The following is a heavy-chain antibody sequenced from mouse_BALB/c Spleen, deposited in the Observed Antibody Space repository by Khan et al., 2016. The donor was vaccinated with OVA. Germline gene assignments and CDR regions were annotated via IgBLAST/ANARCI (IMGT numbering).Heavy chain of an antibody. Sequence: QVQLKQSGAELVKPGASVKLSCKTSGYTFTSYWIQWVKQRPGQGLGWIGQIFPGTGTTYYNENFTGKATLTVDTSSNTAYMQFSSLTSEDAACYFCARGYFGNYEFAYWGQGTLVTVSP. J-gene: IGHJ3*01. D-gene: IGHD2-1*01. V-gene: IGHV1S132*01. CDR1: GYTFTSYW. CDR2: IFPGTGTT. CDR3: ARGYFGNYEFAY.